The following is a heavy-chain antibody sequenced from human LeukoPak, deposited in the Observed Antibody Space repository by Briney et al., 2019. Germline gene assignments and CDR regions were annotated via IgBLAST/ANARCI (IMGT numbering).Heavy chain of an antibody. CDR3: ARERSSGYNDAFDI. CDR2: INPSGGNT. V-gene: IGHV1-46*01. D-gene: IGHD3-22*01. Sequence: ASVKVSCKASGYTFTRYYMHWVRQAPGQGLEWMGIINPSGGNTNYAQKFQGRVTMTRDMSASTVYMELSSLRSEDTAVYYCARERSSGYNDAFDIWGQGTMVTVSS. J-gene: IGHJ3*02. CDR1: GYTFTRYY.